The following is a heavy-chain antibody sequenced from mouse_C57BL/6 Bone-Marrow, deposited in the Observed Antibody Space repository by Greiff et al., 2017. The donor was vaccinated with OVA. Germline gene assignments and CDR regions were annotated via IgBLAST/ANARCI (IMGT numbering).Heavy chain of an antibody. CDR1: GYTFTSYW. Sequence: QVQLQQPGAELVKPGASVKLSCKASGYTFTSYWMQWVKQRPGQGLEWIGEIDPSDSYTTYNQKFKGKATLTVDTSSSTAYMQLSSLTSEDSAVYYCARRGIFSYYYGSSSFAYWGQGTLVTVSA. V-gene: IGHV1-50*01. D-gene: IGHD1-1*01. CDR3: ARRGIFSYYYGSSSFAY. J-gene: IGHJ3*01. CDR2: IDPSDSYT.